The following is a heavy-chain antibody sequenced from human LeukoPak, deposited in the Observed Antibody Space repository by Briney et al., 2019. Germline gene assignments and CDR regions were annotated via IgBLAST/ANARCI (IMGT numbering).Heavy chain of an antibody. J-gene: IGHJ4*02. CDR1: GFTVSSYD. D-gene: IGHD1-7*01. V-gene: IGHV3-48*03. CDR2: ISSGGSTM. CDR3: ARAKGNNWHYDY. Sequence: GGSLRLSCAASGFTVSSYDMNWVRQAPGKGLEWVSYISSGGSTMYYADSLKGRFTISRDNRKNSLYLQMSSLRDEDRALYYCARAKGNNWHYDYWGQGTLVTVSS.